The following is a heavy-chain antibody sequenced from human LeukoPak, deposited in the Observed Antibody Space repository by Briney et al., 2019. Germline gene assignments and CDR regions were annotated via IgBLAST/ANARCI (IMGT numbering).Heavy chain of an antibody. CDR3: ASAVHETTWFDP. CDR2: IYFGGSNT. V-gene: IGHV5-51*01. J-gene: IGHJ5*02. Sequence: GESLKISCKGSGNSFTNYWIGWVRQLPGKGVVWMGIIYFGGSNTRYSPSFQGQVTISADTSISTAYRQWSSLKASDTAIYYCASAVHETTWFDPWGQGTLVTVSS. CDR1: GNSFTNYW. D-gene: IGHD1-1*01.